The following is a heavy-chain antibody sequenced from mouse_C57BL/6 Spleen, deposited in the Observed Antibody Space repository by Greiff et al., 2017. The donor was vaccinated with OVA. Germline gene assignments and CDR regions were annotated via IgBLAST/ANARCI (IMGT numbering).Heavy chain of an antibody. V-gene: IGHV5-16*01. Sequence: EVKLMESEGGLVQPGSSMKLSCTASGFTFSDYYMAWVRQVPEKGLEWVANINYDGSSTYYLDSLKSRFIISRDNAKNILYLQMSSLKSEDTATYYCARDMVTGAMDYWGQGTSVTVSS. CDR2: INYDGSST. CDR1: GFTFSDYY. J-gene: IGHJ4*01. CDR3: ARDMVTGAMDY. D-gene: IGHD2-1*01.